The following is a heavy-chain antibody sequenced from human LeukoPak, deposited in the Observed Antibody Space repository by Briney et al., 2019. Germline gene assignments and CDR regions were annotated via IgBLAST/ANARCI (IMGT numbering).Heavy chain of an antibody. CDR2: ISFSGGYT. V-gene: IGHV3-23*01. J-gene: IGHJ4*02. CDR3: AKRIDTRGSTHYHDY. CDR1: GFTFSNYA. Sequence: GGSLRLSCVGYGFTFSNYAMSWVRQAPGKGLEWVSSISFSGGYTFYADSVKGHFTISRDNSRSTLFLQMNNLRAEDTALYYCAKRIDTRGSTHYHDYWGQGTLVTVSS. D-gene: IGHD3-22*01.